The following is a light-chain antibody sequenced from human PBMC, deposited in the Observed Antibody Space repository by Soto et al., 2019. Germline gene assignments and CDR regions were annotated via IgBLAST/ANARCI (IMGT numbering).Light chain of an antibody. V-gene: IGKV1-5*01. J-gene: IGKJ1*01. Sequence: DIQMTQSPSTLSASVGDRVTITCRASQNVSTWLAWYQHKPRKAPKLLLFDVSNLESGVPSRFSGSGSGTEFPLTISSLQSDDFATYYCQQYDSYRTFGQGTKVETK. CDR1: QNVSTW. CDR2: DVS. CDR3: QQYDSYRT.